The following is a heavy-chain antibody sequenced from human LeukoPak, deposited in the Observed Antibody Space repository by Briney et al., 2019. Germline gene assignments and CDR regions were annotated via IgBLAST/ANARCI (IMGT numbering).Heavy chain of an antibody. V-gene: IGHV4-30-4*08. J-gene: IGHJ4*02. CDR3: ARGRTPGIAVAGRSFDY. D-gene: IGHD6-19*01. CDR2: IYYSGST. CDR1: GGSISSGDYY. Sequence: SETLSLTCTVSGGSISSGDYYWSWIRQPPGKGLEWIGYIYYSGSTYYNPSLKSRVTISVDTSKNQFSLKLSSVTAADTAVYYCARGRTPGIAVAGRSFDYWGQGTLVTVSS.